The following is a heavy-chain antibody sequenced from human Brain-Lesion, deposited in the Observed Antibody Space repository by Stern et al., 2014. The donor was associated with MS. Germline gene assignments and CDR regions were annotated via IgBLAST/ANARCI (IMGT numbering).Heavy chain of an antibody. Sequence: EVQLVESGGGLVQPGGSLRLSCAASGFTFSSYWMNWVRQAPGKELEWVANIKEDGSETYYVDSVKGRFTISRDNAKNSLYLQMNSLRAEDTAVYYFARGSDTWGQGTLVTVSS. CDR3: ARGSDT. D-gene: IGHD2-15*01. J-gene: IGHJ5*02. CDR2: IKEDGSET. V-gene: IGHV3-7*01. CDR1: GFTFSSYW.